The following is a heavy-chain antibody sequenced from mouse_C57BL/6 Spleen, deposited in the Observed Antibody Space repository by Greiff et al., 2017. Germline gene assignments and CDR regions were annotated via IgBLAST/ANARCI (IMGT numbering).Heavy chain of an antibody. CDR3: AREGYFDY. CDR2: ISSGGSYT. CDR1: EYEFPSHD. V-gene: IGHV5-2*03. Sequence: EVKLVESGGGLVQPGESLKLSCESNEYEFPSHDMSWVRKTPEKRLEWVATISSGGSYTYYPDSVKGRFTISRDNAKNTLYLQMSSLKSEDTAMYYCAREGYFDYWGQGTTLTVSS. J-gene: IGHJ2*01.